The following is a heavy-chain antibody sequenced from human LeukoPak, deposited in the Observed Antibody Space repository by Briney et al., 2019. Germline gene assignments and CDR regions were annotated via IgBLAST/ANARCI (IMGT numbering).Heavy chain of an antibody. V-gene: IGHV3-74*01. Sequence: GGSLRLSCAASGFTFSSYWMHWVRKAPGKGLVWVSRINSDGSSTSYADSVKGRFTISRDNAKNTLYLQMNSLRAEDTAVYYCARENSLYGSGSYFGYWGQGTLVTVSS. CDR1: GFTFSSYW. CDR3: ARENSLYGSGSYFGY. D-gene: IGHD3-10*01. CDR2: INSDGSST. J-gene: IGHJ4*02.